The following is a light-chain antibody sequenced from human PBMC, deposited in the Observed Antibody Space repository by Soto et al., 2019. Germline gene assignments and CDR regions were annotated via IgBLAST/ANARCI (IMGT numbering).Light chain of an antibody. CDR1: QSVDSSF. J-gene: IGKJ1*01. CDR3: HQGGRLPRT. Sequence: EIVLTQSPGTLSLSPGERATLSCRASQSVDSSFLAWYQQKPGQSPRLLLYATSSRGAGIPDRFSASGSGTDFTLTISRLEPEDSALYYCHQGGRLPRTFGQGTQVEVK. V-gene: IGKV3-20*01. CDR2: ATS.